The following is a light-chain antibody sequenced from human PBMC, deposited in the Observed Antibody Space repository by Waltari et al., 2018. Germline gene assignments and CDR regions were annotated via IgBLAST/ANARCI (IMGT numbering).Light chain of an antibody. Sequence: CRTSQGVTSASAWYQQNPGQTPRLLIYGASNRATGIPDRFSGSGSGTDFSLTISSLEPEDFAVYYCQHYLRLPVTFGQGTKVEVK. CDR3: QHYLRLPVT. CDR1: QGVTSA. CDR2: GAS. J-gene: IGKJ1*01. V-gene: IGKV3D-11*03.